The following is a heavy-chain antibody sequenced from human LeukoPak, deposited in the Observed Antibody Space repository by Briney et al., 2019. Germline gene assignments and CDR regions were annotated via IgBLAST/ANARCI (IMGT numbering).Heavy chain of an antibody. CDR3: AKGRGWIFDL. CDR2: IGGSGGST. D-gene: IGHD6-19*01. J-gene: IGHJ4*02. Sequence: PGGSLRLSCAASGFTFSSYAMSWVRQAPGKGLEWVSAIGGSGGSTYYADSVRGRFTISRDNSKNTLYLQMNSLRAEDTAVYYCAKGRGWIFDLWGQGTLVTVSS. V-gene: IGHV3-23*01. CDR1: GFTFSSYA.